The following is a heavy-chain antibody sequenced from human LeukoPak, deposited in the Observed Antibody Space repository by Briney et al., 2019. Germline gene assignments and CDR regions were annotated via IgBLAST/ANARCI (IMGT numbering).Heavy chain of an antibody. D-gene: IGHD3-9*01. CDR2: IYYSGST. V-gene: IGHV4-59*01. CDR3: ARDLDDILFYY. CDR1: GGSISSYY. J-gene: IGHJ4*02. Sequence: PSETLSLTCTVSGGSISSYYWSWIRQPPGKGLEWIGYIYYSGSTNYNPPLKSRVTISVDTSKNQFSPKLSSVTAADTAVYYCARDLDDILFYYWGQGTLVTVSS.